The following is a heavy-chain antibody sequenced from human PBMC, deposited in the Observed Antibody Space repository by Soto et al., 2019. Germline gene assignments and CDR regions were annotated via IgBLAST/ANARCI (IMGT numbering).Heavy chain of an antibody. CDR2: ISGSGGST. V-gene: IGHV3-23*01. CDR1: GFTFSNYA. Sequence: EVQLLESGGGLVQPGGSLRLSCAASGFTFSNYAMTWVRQAPGKGLEWVSAISGSGGSTYYADSVKGRFTISRDNSKNTLYLQMDSLRAEDTAVYYCANPPPTMESTIYYYYGMDVWGQGTTVTFSS. D-gene: IGHD1-26*01. CDR3: ANPPPTMESTIYYYYGMDV. J-gene: IGHJ6*02.